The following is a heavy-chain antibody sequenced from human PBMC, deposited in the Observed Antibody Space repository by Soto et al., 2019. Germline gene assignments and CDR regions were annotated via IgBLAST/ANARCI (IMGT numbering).Heavy chain of an antibody. CDR1: GGTLSDNG. CDR2: TIPVFNTA. J-gene: IGHJ3*02. CDR3: ARGVYGSGNYTGPSAFEI. Sequence: QVQLEQSGAEVKKPGSSVKVSCKASGGTLSDNGVAWLRQAPGQGLEWMGGTIPVFNTAKYAQKIQGRVTVTADKFKNLAYMELSSLRAEDTAFYFCARGVYGSGNYTGPSAFEIWGQGTMVIVSS. V-gene: IGHV1-69*06. D-gene: IGHD3-10*01.